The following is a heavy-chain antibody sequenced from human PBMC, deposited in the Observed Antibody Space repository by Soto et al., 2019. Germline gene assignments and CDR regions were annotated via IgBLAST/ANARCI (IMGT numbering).Heavy chain of an antibody. D-gene: IGHD2-21*01. CDR2: IRSQSDGGSG. CDR1: GFTVHNAC. Sequence: GWCMRLSCAASGFTVHNACINWVRQNPGGGLEWVGRIRSQSDGGSGDYAAPVKGRFVVSRDDSKNMVYLQMNSLKIEDTAVYYFTTDSGIPVQVVLFAFWVHGTL. CDR3: TTDSGIPVQVVLFAF. J-gene: IGHJ2*01. V-gene: IGHV3-15*07.